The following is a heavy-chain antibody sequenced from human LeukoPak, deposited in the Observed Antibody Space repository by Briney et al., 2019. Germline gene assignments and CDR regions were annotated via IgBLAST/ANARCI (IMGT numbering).Heavy chain of an antibody. CDR2: ISSNGGST. CDR3: VKDRYIRYGPGSYPYYFDY. V-gene: IGHV3-64D*09. D-gene: IGHD3-10*01. J-gene: IGHJ4*02. Sequence: GGSLRLSCSASGFTFSSYAMHWVRQAPGKGLEYVSAISSNGGSTYYADSVKGRFTISGDNSKNTLYLQMSSLRAEDTAVYYCVKDRYIRYGPGSYPYYFDYWGQGTLVTVSS. CDR1: GFTFSSYA.